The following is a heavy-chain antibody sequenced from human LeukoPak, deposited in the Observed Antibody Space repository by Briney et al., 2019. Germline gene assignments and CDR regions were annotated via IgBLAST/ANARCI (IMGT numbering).Heavy chain of an antibody. CDR2: INHSGRN. V-gene: IGHV4-34*01. Sequence: SETLSLTCAVYGGSFSGYYWNWIRQPPGKGLEWIGEINHSGRNNYNPSLKSRVTISVDTSKNQFSLKLSSVTAADTATYYCARATGTKVPPGYWGQGTLVTVSS. J-gene: IGHJ4*02. CDR1: GGSFSGYY. D-gene: IGHD1-7*01. CDR3: ARATGTKVPPGY.